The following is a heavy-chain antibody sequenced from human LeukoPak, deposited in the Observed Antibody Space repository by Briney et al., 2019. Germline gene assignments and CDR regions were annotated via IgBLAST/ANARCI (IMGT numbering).Heavy chain of an antibody. Sequence: PRASVKVSCKASGYTFTGYYMHWVRQAPGQGLEWMGWINPNSGGTNYAQKFQGRVTMTRDTSISTAYMELSRLRSDDTAVYYCARDNYGDYPYYYYGMDVWGQGTTVTVSS. V-gene: IGHV1-2*02. CDR2: INPNSGGT. D-gene: IGHD4-17*01. CDR3: ARDNYGDYPYYYYGMDV. CDR1: GYTFTGYY. J-gene: IGHJ6*02.